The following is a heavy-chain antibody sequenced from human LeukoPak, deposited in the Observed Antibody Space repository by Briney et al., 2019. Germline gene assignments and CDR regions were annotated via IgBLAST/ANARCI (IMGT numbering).Heavy chain of an antibody. Sequence: PSETLSLTCTVSGGSISSYYWSWIRQPPGKGLEWIGYIYYSGSTNYNPSLKSRVTISVDTSKNQFSLKLSSVTAADTAVYYCARMPPVGGSYVFWGQGTLVTVSS. CDR3: ARMPPVGGSYVF. CDR2: IYYSGST. J-gene: IGHJ4*02. D-gene: IGHD1-26*01. V-gene: IGHV4-59*01. CDR1: GGSISSYY.